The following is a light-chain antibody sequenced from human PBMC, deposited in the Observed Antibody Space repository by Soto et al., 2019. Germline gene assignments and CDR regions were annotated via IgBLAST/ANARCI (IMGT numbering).Light chain of an antibody. Sequence: DIQMTQSPSTLSGSVGDRVTITCRASQTISSWLAWCQQKPGKDPKLLIYKASTLKSGVPSRFSGSGSGTEFNITIRSLQPEDFATYSCQHYNSYSEAFGQGTNVDIK. J-gene: IGKJ1*01. V-gene: IGKV1-5*03. CDR1: QTISSW. CDR2: KAS. CDR3: QHYNSYSEA.